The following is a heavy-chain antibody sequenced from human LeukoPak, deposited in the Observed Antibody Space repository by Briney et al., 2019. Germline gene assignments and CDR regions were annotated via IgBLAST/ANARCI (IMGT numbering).Heavy chain of an antibody. V-gene: IGHV5-51*01. CDR1: GYSFTSYW. J-gene: IGHJ4*02. Sequence: GESLKISCKGSGYSFTSYWIGWVRQMPGKGLEWLGIIYPGDSDTRYSPSFQGQVTNSADKSISTAYLQWSSLKASDTAMYYCARIQDSSGYYPDYWGQGTLVTVSS. D-gene: IGHD3-22*01. CDR2: IYPGDSDT. CDR3: ARIQDSSGYYPDY.